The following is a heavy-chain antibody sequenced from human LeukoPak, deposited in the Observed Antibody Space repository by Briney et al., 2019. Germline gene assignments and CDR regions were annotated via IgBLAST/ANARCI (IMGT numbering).Heavy chain of an antibody. J-gene: IGHJ5*02. CDR2: ISYDGSNK. Sequence: GGSLRLSCAASGFTFSSYAMHWVRQAPGKGLEWVAVISYDGSNKYYADSVKGRFTISRDNSKNTLFLQMNSLRAEDTAVYYCAREEGPTGWFDPWGQGTLVTVSS. CDR1: GFTFSSYA. V-gene: IGHV3-30-3*01. CDR3: AREEGPTGWFDP.